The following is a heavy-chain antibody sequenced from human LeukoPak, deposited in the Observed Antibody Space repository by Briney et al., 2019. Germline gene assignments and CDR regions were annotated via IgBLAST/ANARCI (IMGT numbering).Heavy chain of an antibody. CDR2: IYYSGST. CDR3: AQGSISTGYYHY. Sequence: SEPLSLTCTVSGGAISSSNYYWAWIRQPPGKGLEWIASIYYSGSTYYSPSLKSRVTISVDTSKNQFSLKMTSVTAADTAVYYCAQGSISTGYYHYWGQGTLVTVSS. D-gene: IGHD3-22*01. CDR1: GGAISSSNYY. V-gene: IGHV4-39*01. J-gene: IGHJ4*02.